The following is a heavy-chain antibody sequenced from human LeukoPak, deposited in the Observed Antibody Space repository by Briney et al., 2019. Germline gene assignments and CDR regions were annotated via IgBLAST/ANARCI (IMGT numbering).Heavy chain of an antibody. Sequence: SQTLSLTCTVSGGSISSGSYYWSWIRQPAGKGLEWIGRIYTSGSTNYNPSLKSRVIISVDTSKNQFSLELSSVTAADTAVYYCAREDRYCSGGSCYSWGQGTLVTVSS. J-gene: IGHJ4*02. D-gene: IGHD2-15*01. CDR2: IYTSGST. CDR3: AREDRYCSGGSCYS. CDR1: GGSISSGSYY. V-gene: IGHV4-61*02.